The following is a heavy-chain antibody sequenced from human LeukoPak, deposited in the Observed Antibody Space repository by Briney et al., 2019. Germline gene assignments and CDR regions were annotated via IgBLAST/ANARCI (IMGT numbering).Heavy chain of an antibody. Sequence: GGSLRLSCAASGFTFSSYAMHWVRQAPGKGLEWVAVISHDGSNKYYADSVKGRFTISRDNAKNSLYLQMNSLRAEDTAMYYCARDQGALTADYWGQGTLVTVSS. CDR3: ARDQGALTADY. CDR2: ISHDGSNK. V-gene: IGHV3-30-3*01. D-gene: IGHD1-20*01. J-gene: IGHJ4*02. CDR1: GFTFSSYA.